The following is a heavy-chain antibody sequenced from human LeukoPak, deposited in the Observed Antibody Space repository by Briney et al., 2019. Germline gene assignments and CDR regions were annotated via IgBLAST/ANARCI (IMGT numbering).Heavy chain of an antibody. CDR2: IHGDGTTT. V-gene: IGHV3-74*01. Sequence: QSGGSLRLSCAASGFTFTSYWMHWVCQAPGKGLVWVSRIHGDGTTTNYADSVKGRFTISRDNAKNTLYLQMNSLRAEDTAVYYCVRDSGNWGQGTLVTVSS. CDR1: GFTFTSYW. J-gene: IGHJ4*02. CDR3: VRDSGN.